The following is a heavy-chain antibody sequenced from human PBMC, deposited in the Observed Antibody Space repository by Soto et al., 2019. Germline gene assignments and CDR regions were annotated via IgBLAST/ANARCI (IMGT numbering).Heavy chain of an antibody. Sequence: QVQLQESGPGLVKPSETLSLTCTVSGGSISSYYWSWIRQPPGKGLEWIGYIYYSGSTNYNPSLKSRVPISVDTSKNQFSLKLSSVTAAYTAVYYCARYYGGYSDYWGQGTLVTVSS. CDR3: ARYYGGYSDY. V-gene: IGHV4-59*08. CDR2: IYYSGST. J-gene: IGHJ4*02. D-gene: IGHD3-10*01. CDR1: GGSISSYY.